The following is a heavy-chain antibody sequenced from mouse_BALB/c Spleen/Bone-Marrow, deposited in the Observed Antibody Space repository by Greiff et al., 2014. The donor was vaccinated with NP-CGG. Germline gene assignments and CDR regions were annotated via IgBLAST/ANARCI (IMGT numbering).Heavy chain of an antibody. CDR1: GYAFTNYL. V-gene: IGHV1-54*01. CDR3: ARRIYYAMGY. CDR2: LNPGSGGT. Sequence: VQLQQSGAELVRPGTSVKVSCKASGYAFTNYLIEWVKQRPGQGLEWIGVLNPGSGGTNYNEKLKGKATLTADKSSSSAYMQLSSLTSDDSAVYFCARRIYYAMGYWGQGTTLTASS. J-gene: IGHJ2*01. D-gene: IGHD2-1*01.